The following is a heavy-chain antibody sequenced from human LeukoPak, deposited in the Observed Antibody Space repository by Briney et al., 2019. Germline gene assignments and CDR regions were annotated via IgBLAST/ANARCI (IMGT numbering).Heavy chain of an antibody. CDR3: ARDGRWGDYAISYFDY. CDR1: GGTFSSYA. J-gene: IGHJ4*02. V-gene: IGHV1-69*04. CDR2: IIPILGIA. D-gene: IGHD4-17*01. Sequence: ASVKVSCKASGGTFSSYAISWVRQAPGQGLEWMGRIIPILGIANYAQKFQGRVTITADKSTSTAYMELSSLRSEDTAVYYCARDGRWGDYAISYFDYWGQGTLVTVSS.